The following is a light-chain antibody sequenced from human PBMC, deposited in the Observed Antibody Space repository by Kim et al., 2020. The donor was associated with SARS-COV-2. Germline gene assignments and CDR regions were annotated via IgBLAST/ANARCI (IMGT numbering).Light chain of an antibody. CDR1: KLGNKF. Sequence: SYELTQPPSVSVSPGQTASITCSGDKLGNKFVCWYQQKAGQSPVVVMYQDSKRPSGIPERFSGSNSGNTATLTISGTQAMDGADYYCQAWDSSVGVYVFGPGTKVTVL. CDR2: QDS. CDR3: QAWDSSVGVYV. J-gene: IGLJ1*01. V-gene: IGLV3-1*01.